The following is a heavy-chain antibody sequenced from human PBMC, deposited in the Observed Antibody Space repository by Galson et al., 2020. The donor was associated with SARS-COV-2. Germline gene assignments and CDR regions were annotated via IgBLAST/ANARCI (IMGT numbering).Heavy chain of an antibody. CDR2: IRNEPNSYTT. Sequence: GESLKISCIASGFSFNDHFMDWVRQAPGKGLEWVARIRNEPNSYTTEYAASVRGRFTISRDDSKNSVYLQANSLKTEDTAVYYCTRDCSGAGDYWGQGTLVTVSA. V-gene: IGHV3-72*01. J-gene: IGHJ4*02. CDR1: GFSFNDHF. D-gene: IGHD3-10*01. CDR3: TRDCSGAGDY.